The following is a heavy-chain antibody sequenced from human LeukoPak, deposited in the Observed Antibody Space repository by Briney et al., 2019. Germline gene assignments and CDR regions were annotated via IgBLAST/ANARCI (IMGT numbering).Heavy chain of an antibody. J-gene: IGHJ1*01. CDR3: ARDRERYGSGPIRH. V-gene: IGHV3-43*01. D-gene: IGHD2-15*01. CDR2: ITWDGGNT. Sequence: GGSLRLSCAASGFTFHDYNMHWVRQAPGKGLEWVSHITWDGGNTYYAESVKGRFTISRDTSNNFLYLQMNSLRTEDTALYYCARDRERYGSGPIRHWGQGTLVTVSS. CDR1: GFTFHDYN.